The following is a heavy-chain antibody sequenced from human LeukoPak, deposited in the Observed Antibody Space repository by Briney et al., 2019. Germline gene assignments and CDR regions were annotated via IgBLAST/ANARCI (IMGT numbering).Heavy chain of an antibody. CDR3: AKFYSSSWFSAFDI. Sequence: PGGSLRLSCAASGSTFSTYAMSWVRQAPGKGLEWVSAISGSGGTTYYADSVRGRFTISRDNSKNTLYLQLNSLRAEDTAVYYCAKFYSSSWFSAFDIWGQGTMVTISS. D-gene: IGHD6-13*01. V-gene: IGHV3-23*01. CDR1: GSTFSTYA. J-gene: IGHJ3*02. CDR2: ISGSGGTT.